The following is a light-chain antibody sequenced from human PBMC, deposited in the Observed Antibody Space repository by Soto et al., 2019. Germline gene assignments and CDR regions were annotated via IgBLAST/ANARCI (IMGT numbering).Light chain of an antibody. J-gene: IGLJ3*02. CDR3: SSTAGNNNLV. CDR2: EVT. Sequence: QSALTQPASVSGSLGQSITISCTGTSSDVGGYNYVSWYQQLPGKAPKLIIYEVTKRPSGVPDRFSGSKSGNTASLTVSGLQAEDEAVYYCSSTAGNNNLVFGGGTKLTVL. V-gene: IGLV2-8*01. CDR1: SSDVGGYNY.